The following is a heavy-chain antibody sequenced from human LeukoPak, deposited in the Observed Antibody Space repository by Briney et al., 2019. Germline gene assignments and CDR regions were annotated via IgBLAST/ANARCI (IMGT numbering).Heavy chain of an antibody. J-gene: IGHJ6*02. CDR3: ARAGSSSWYPAWFVKGYGMDV. CDR1: GGSISSSSYY. V-gene: IGHV4-39*07. D-gene: IGHD6-13*01. Sequence: SETLSLTCTVSGGSISSSSYYWGWIRQPPGKGLEWIGSIYYSGSTYYNPSLKSRVTISVDTSKNQFSLKLSSVTAADTAVYYCARAGSSSWYPAWFVKGYGMDVWGQGTTVTVSS. CDR2: IYYSGST.